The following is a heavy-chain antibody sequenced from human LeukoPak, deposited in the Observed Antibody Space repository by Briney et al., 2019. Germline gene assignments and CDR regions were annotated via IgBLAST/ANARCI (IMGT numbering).Heavy chain of an antibody. J-gene: IGHJ4*02. CDR3: ARDRGFMTADY. CDR2: IYYSGST. V-gene: IGHV4-59*12. D-gene: IGHD3-10*01. Sequence: SETLSLTCTVSGGSISSYYWSWIRQPPGKGLEWIGYIYYSGSTNYNPSLKSRVTISVDTSKNQFSLKLGSVTAADTAVYYCARDRGFMTADYWGQGTLLSVSS. CDR1: GGSISSYY.